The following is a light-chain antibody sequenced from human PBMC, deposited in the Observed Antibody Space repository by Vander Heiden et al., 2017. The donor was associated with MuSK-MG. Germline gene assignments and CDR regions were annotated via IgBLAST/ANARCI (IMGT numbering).Light chain of an antibody. Sequence: QSLLTQPPSASGTAGQRVTISCSGTTSNIESKTVDWYQKIPGTAPKLLIFRNNQRPSGVPDRFSGSKSGPSGSLAISGLQSEDDADYYCATWDDSLNAYVFGTGTKVTVL. CDR3: ATWDDSLNAYV. V-gene: IGLV1-44*01. J-gene: IGLJ1*01. CDR1: TSNIESKT. CDR2: RNN.